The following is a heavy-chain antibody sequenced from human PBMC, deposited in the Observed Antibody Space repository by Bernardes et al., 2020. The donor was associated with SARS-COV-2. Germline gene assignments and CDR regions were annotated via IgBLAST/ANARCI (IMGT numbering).Heavy chain of an antibody. CDR2: INPFSCDT. J-gene: IGHJ4*02. CDR1: GYIFTDYH. CDR3: ARDLYERAFDY. Sequence: ASVQVSCRASGYIFTDYHIHWVRQAPGQGLEWMGWINPFSCDTDLAPKFQGRVTLTRDTSISTDYMQLSRLRYDDTAVYYCARDLYERAFDYWGQGTLVTVSS. D-gene: IGHD3-22*01. V-gene: IGHV1-2*02.